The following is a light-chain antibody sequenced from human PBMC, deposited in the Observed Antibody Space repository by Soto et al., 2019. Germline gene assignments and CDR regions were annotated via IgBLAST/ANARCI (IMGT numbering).Light chain of an antibody. CDR2: DVS. Sequence: QSALTQHASVSGSPGQSITISCTGTSSDVGGYDYVSWYQHHPGKAPKLMIFDVSHRPSGVSDRFSGSKSGNTASLTISGLQAEDEADYYCSSYTSTNIPIFGVGTQLTVL. CDR1: SSDVGGYDY. J-gene: IGLJ7*01. CDR3: SSYTSTNIPI. V-gene: IGLV2-14*03.